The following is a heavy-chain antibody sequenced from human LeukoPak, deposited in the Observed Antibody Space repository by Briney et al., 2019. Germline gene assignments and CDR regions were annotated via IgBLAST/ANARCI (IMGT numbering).Heavy chain of an antibody. D-gene: IGHD2-2*01. V-gene: IGHV1-46*01. Sequence: ASVKVSCKAFGCIFTSYYMHWVRQAPGQGLEWMGIINPSGGSTSYAQKFQGRVTMTRDTSTSTVYMELSSLRSEDTAVYYCARDHVDQRSFDPWGQGTLVTVSS. CDR1: GCIFTSYY. CDR2: INPSGGST. CDR3: ARDHVDQRSFDP. J-gene: IGHJ5*02.